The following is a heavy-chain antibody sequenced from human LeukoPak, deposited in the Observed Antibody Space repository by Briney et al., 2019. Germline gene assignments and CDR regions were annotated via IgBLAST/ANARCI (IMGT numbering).Heavy chain of an antibody. CDR3: ARDESAYFDS. D-gene: IGHD4/OR15-4a*01. Sequence: GGSLRLSCAASGFAFSNYWMHWVRQAPGKGLVWVSHISRDGSNTFYADSVKGRFTISRDNAKNTLSLQLNSLRAEDTAVYYCARDESAYFDSWGQGTLVTVSS. CDR2: ISRDGSNT. CDR1: GFAFSNYW. J-gene: IGHJ4*02. V-gene: IGHV3-74*01.